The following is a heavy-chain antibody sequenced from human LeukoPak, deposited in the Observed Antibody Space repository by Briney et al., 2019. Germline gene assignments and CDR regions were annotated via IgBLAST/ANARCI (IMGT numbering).Heavy chain of an antibody. D-gene: IGHD2-2*02. CDR2: IYYSGST. CDR1: GGSISSGDYY. J-gene: IGHJ5*02. CDR3: ARLLGYCSSTSCYNFDP. Sequence: PSETPSLTCTVSGGSISSGDYYWSWIRQPPGKGLEWIGYIYYSGSTYYNPSLKSRVTISVDTSKNQFSLKLSSVTAADTAVYYCARLLGYCSSTSCYNFDPWGQGTLVTVSS. V-gene: IGHV4-30-4*08.